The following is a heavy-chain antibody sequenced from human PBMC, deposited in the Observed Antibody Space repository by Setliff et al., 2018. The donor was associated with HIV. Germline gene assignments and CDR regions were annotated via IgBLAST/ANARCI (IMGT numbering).Heavy chain of an antibody. CDR2: TNHSGST. V-gene: IGHV4-34*04. D-gene: IGHD3-3*01. CDR3: ARGGGTIIGANFDY. CDR1: GGSFSGYN. J-gene: IGHJ4*02. Sequence: SETLSLTCAVYGGSFSGYNWSWIRQTPGKGLEWIGETNHSGSTNHNPSLKSRATISVDTSKNQFSLKLSSVTAADTAVYYCARGGGTIIGANFDYWGQGTLVTVSS.